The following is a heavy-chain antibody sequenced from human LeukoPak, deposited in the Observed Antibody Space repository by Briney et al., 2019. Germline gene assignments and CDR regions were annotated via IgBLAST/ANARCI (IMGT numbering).Heavy chain of an antibody. CDR1: GFTFSSYS. Sequence: GGSLRLSCAASGFTFSSYSMNWVRQAPGKGLEWVSSISSSSSYIYYADSAKGRFTISRDNAKNSLYLQMNSLRAEDTAVYYCARENDYYGMDVWGQGTTVTVSS. V-gene: IGHV3-21*01. J-gene: IGHJ6*02. CDR3: ARENDYYGMDV. CDR2: ISSSSSYI.